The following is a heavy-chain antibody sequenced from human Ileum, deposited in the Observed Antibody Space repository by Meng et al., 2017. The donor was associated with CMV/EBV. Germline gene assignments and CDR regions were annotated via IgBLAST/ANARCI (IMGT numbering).Heavy chain of an antibody. CDR3: AREHSSSYYSNHYLDY. J-gene: IGHJ4*02. CDR1: GFNFRNTW. D-gene: IGHD6-13*01. Sequence: GESLKISCEASGFNFRNTWMIWVRQAPGKGLEWVSYISSSGRTTYYADSVKGRFTISRDNSKSTLHLQMSGLRAEDTAVYYCAREHSSSYYSNHYLDYWGQGTLVTVSS. CDR2: ISSSGRTT. V-gene: IGHV3-48*01.